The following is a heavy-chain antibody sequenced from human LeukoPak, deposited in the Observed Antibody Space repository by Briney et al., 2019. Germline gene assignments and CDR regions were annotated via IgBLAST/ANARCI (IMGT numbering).Heavy chain of an antibody. CDR1: GGSFSGCY. CDR2: INHSGST. CDR3: ARGASWGLGY. D-gene: IGHD6-13*01. V-gene: IGHV4-34*01. J-gene: IGHJ4*02. Sequence: SETLSLTCAVYGGSFSGCYWSWIRQPPGKGLEWIGEINHSGSTNYNPSLKSRVTISVDTSKNQFSLKLSSVTAADTAVYYCARGASWGLGYWGQGTLVTVSS.